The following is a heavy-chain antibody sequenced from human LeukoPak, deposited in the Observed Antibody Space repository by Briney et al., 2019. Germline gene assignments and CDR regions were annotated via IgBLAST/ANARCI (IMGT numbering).Heavy chain of an antibody. CDR2: IKQDGGQK. J-gene: IGHJ4*02. V-gene: IGHV3-7*01. Sequence: QPGGSLRLSCAASGFTFNSYWMSWVRQAPGKGLEWVANIKQDGGQKFYVDSVKGRFTISRDNAKNSLCLQMNSLGAEDTAVYYCARDGDYNWNYRSGFDYWGQGTLVTVSS. CDR1: GFTFNSYW. D-gene: IGHD1-7*01. CDR3: ARDGDYNWNYRSGFDY.